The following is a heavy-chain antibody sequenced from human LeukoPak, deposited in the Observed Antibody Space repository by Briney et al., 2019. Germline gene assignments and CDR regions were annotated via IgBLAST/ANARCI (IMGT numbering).Heavy chain of an antibody. D-gene: IGHD3-22*01. Sequence: PSETLSLTCTVSGGPISSYYWSWIRQPPGKGLEWIGYIYYSGSTNYNPSLKSRVTISVDTSKNQFSLKLSSVTAADTAVYYCARNDYYSADYWGQGTLVTVSS. V-gene: IGHV4-59*12. J-gene: IGHJ4*02. CDR1: GGPISSYY. CDR3: ARNDYYSADY. CDR2: IYYSGST.